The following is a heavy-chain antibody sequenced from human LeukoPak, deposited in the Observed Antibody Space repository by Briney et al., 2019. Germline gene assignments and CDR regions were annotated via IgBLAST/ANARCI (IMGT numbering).Heavy chain of an antibody. CDR1: GFTFSSYS. Sequence: GGSLRLSCAASGFTFSSYSMNWVRHAPGKGLEWVSYISSSSSTIYYADSVKGRFTISRDNAKNSLYLQMNSLRAEDTAVYYCADSSGYYYGAFDIWGQGTMVTVSS. D-gene: IGHD3-22*01. J-gene: IGHJ3*02. CDR3: ADSSGYYYGAFDI. V-gene: IGHV3-48*04. CDR2: ISSSSSTI.